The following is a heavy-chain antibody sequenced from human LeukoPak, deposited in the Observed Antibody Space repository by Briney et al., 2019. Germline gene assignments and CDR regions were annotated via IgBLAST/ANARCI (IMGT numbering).Heavy chain of an antibody. CDR3: ASGTYSGDFFDY. J-gene: IGHJ4*02. Sequence: PSETLSLTCTVSGGSISSYYWSWIRQPPGKGLEWIGYIYYSGSTNYNPSLKSRVTISVDTSKNQFSLKLSSVTAADTAVYYCASGTYSGDFFDYWGQGTLVTVSS. D-gene: IGHD2-15*01. CDR1: GGSISSYY. V-gene: IGHV4-59*08. CDR2: IYYSGST.